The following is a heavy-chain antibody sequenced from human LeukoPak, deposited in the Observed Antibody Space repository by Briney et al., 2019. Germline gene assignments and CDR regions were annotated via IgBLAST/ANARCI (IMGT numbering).Heavy chain of an antibody. CDR2: IIPILGIA. CDR1: GGTFSSYA. D-gene: IGHD1-26*01. V-gene: IGHV1-69*04. CDR3: ARDRVVGAKRPFDY. Sequence: SVTVSWKASGGTFSSYAISRGRQAPGQGLEWMGRIIPILGIANYAQKFQGRVTITADKSTSTAYMELSSLRSEDTAVYYCARDRVVGAKRPFDYWGQGTLVTVSS. J-gene: IGHJ4*02.